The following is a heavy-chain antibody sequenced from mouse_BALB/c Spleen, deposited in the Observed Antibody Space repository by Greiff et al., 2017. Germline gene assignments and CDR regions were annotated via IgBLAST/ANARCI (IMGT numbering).Heavy chain of an antibody. Sequence: QVQLQQSGAELMKPGASVKISCKANGYTFSSYWIKWVKQRPGHGLEWIGEILPGSGSTNYNEKFKGKATFTADTSSNTAYMQLSSLTSEDSAVYYCARGRQLGLQDYAMDDWGQGTSVTVSS. D-gene: IGHD3-2*01. CDR2: ILPGSGST. V-gene: IGHV1-9*01. CDR3: ARGRQLGLQDYAMDD. J-gene: IGHJ4*01. CDR1: GYTFSSYW.